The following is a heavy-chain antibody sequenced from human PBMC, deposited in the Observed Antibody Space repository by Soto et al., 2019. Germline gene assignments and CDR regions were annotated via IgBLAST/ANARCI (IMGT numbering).Heavy chain of an antibody. V-gene: IGHV4-61*01. CDR2: IYYSGST. J-gene: IGHJ4*02. CDR1: GGSVSSGSYY. CDR3: ARDLVGATPTIDY. D-gene: IGHD1-26*01. Sequence: SETLSLTCTVSGGSVSSGSYYWSWIRQPPGKGLEWIGYIYYSGSTNYNPSLKSRVTISVDTSKNQFSLKLSSVTAADTAVYYCARDLVGATPTIDYWGQGTLVPVSS.